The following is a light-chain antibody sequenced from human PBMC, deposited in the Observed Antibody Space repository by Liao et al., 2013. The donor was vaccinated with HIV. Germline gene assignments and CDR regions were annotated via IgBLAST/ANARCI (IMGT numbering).Light chain of an antibody. V-gene: IGLV3-25*03. Sequence: SYELTQPPSVSVSPGQTARITCSGDALPNQYAHWYQQKPGQAPVLVIYKDTERPSGIPERFSGSSSGTTVTLTISGVQAEDEADYYCQSADSSGTSWVFGGGTKLTVL. CDR1: ALPNQY. CDR2: KDT. J-gene: IGLJ3*02. CDR3: QSADSSGTSWV.